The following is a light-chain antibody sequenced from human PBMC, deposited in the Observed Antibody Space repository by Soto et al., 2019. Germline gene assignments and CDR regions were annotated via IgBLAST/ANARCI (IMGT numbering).Light chain of an antibody. CDR1: QSVSSN. Sequence: EIVMTQSPATLSVSPGERATLSCRASQSVSSNLAWYQQKPGQAPRLLIYGASSRATGIPDRFSGSGSGTDFTLTISRLEPEDFAVYYCQQYAGSRTFGQGTKVDIK. V-gene: IGKV3-20*01. CDR3: QQYAGSRT. CDR2: GAS. J-gene: IGKJ1*01.